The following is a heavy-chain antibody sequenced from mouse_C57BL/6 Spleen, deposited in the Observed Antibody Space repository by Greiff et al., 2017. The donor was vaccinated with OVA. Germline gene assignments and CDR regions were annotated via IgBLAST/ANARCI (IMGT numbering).Heavy chain of an antibody. J-gene: IGHJ1*03. Sequence: EVKLMESGGGLVQPGGSLSLSCAASGFTFTDYYMSWVRQPPGKALEWLGFIRDKANGYTTEYSASVKGRFTISRDNSQSILYLQMNALRAEDSATYYCARYRGYSNYVYFDVWGTGTTGTVSS. CDR1: GFTFTDYY. D-gene: IGHD2-5*01. CDR3: ARYRGYSNYVYFDV. V-gene: IGHV7-3*01. CDR2: IRDKANGYTT.